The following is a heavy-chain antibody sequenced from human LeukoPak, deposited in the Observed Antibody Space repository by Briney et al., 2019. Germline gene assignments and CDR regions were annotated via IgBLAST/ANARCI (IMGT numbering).Heavy chain of an antibody. V-gene: IGHV3-30*18. J-gene: IGHJ4*02. CDR1: GFTFSHYG. Sequence: GGSLRLSCAASGFTFSHYGMHWVRQAPGKGLEGVAVMSADGTNKYYADSVKGRFTISRDNSKNPMYLQMNSLRVEDTAVDFCAKDQWAYCDGDCHSSDYWGQGTLVTVSS. D-gene: IGHD2-21*02. CDR2: MSADGTNK. CDR3: AKDQWAYCDGDCHSSDY.